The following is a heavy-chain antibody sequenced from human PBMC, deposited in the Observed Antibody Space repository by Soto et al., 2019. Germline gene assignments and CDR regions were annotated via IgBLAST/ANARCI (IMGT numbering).Heavy chain of an antibody. CDR3: SADTVSTKDYGMDV. Sequence: EVQLVESGGGLVKPGWSLRLSCVAPGFIFNNAWMNWVRQAPGKGLEWVGRIKRKIDGGTADYGASVKGRFTISRDDSKNTVYLEMNSLKIEYTAVYYCSADTVSTKDYGMDVWGQGTTVSVSS. J-gene: IGHJ6*02. D-gene: IGHD3-22*01. CDR1: GFIFNNAW. CDR2: IKRKIDGGTA. V-gene: IGHV3-15*07.